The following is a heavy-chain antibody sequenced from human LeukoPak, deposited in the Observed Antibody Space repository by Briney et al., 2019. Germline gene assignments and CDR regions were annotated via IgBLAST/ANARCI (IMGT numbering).Heavy chain of an antibody. J-gene: IGHJ4*02. Sequence: GGSLRLSCAASGFTLSSYAMSWVRQAPGKGLEWVSAISGSGGSTYYADSVKGRFTISRDNSKNTLYLQMNSLRAEDTAVYYCAKLKAQLIAVAAFDYWGQGTLVTVSS. D-gene: IGHD6-19*01. CDR1: GFTLSSYA. CDR2: ISGSGGST. CDR3: AKLKAQLIAVAAFDY. V-gene: IGHV3-23*01.